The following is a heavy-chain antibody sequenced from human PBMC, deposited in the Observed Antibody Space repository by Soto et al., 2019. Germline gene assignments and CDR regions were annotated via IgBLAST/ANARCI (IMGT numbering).Heavy chain of an antibody. CDR2: IIPIFGTA. V-gene: IGHV1-69*06. CDR3: ARGLFPYGSGSYYNLYGMDV. D-gene: IGHD3-10*01. Sequence: ASVKVSCKASGGTFGSYAISWVRQAPGQGLEWMGGIIPIFGTANYAQKFQGRVTITADKSTSTAYMELSSLRSEDTAVYYCARGLFPYGSGSYYNLYGMDVWGPGTTV. CDR1: GGTFGSYA. J-gene: IGHJ6*02.